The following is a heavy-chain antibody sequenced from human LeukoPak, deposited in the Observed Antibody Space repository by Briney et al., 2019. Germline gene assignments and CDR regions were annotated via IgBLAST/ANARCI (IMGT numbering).Heavy chain of an antibody. D-gene: IGHD3-10*01. CDR2: INPSGGST. CDR1: GYTFTSYY. CDR3: ARDFITMVRGVIYAFGY. Sequence: ASVKVSCKASGYTFTSYYMYWLRQAPGQGLEWMGIINPSGGSTSYAQKFQGRVTMTRDMATSTVYMELSSLRSEDTAVYYCARDFITMVRGVIYAFGYWGQGTLVTVSS. J-gene: IGHJ4*02. V-gene: IGHV1-46*01.